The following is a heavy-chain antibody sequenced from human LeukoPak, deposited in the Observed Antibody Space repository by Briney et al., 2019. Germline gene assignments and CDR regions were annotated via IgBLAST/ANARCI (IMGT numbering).Heavy chain of an antibody. CDR2: INPSGGST. V-gene: IGHV1-46*01. CDR3: ARGSYDYVWGSPGDY. CDR1: GYTFTSYY. J-gene: IGHJ4*02. Sequence: ASVKVSCKASGYTFTSYYMHWVRQAPGQGLEWMGIINPSGGSTSYAQKFQGRVTMTRDMSTSAVYMELSSLRSEDTAVYYCARGSYDYVWGSPGDYWGQGTLVTVSS. D-gene: IGHD3-16*01.